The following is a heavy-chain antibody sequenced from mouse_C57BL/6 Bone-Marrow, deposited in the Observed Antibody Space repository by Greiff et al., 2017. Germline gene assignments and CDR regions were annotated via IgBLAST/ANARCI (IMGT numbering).Heavy chain of an antibody. J-gene: IGHJ2*01. D-gene: IGHD1-1*01. CDR2: IYPGDGDT. CDR3: ARENYYGSKGY. Sequence: VQLQQSGPELVKPGASVKISCKASGYAFSSSWMTWVKQRPGKGLEWIGRIYPGDGDTNYNGKFKGKATLTADKSSSTAYMQLSSLTSEDSAVYFCARENYYGSKGYWGQGTTLTVSS. V-gene: IGHV1-82*01. CDR1: GYAFSSSW.